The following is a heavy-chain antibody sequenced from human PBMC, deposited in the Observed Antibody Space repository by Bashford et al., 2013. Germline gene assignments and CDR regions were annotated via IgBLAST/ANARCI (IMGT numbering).Heavy chain of an antibody. V-gene: IGHV3-23*01. D-gene: IGHD3-16*01. CDR3: AKDLAFDTYNWFDP. Sequence: VRQAPGKGLEWVSAISGSGGSTYYADSVKGRFTISRDNSKNTLYLQMNSLRAEDTAVYYCAKDLAFDTYNWFDPWGQGTLVTVSS. CDR2: ISGSGGST. J-gene: IGHJ5*02.